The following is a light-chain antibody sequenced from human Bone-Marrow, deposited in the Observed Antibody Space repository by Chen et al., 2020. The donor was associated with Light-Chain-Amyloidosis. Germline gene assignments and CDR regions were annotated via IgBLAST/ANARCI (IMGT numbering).Light chain of an antibody. CDR2: DVT. Sequence: QSALTQPASVSGSPGQSITISCTGSRSDVGGYNFVSWYQQLPGKVPKLLIYDVTNRPSGVSYRFSGSKSGNTASLTVSGLQAEDEADYYCSSYTVSSTWVFGGGTKLTVL. CDR1: RSDVGGYNF. J-gene: IGLJ3*02. CDR3: SSYTVSSTWV. V-gene: IGLV2-14*03.